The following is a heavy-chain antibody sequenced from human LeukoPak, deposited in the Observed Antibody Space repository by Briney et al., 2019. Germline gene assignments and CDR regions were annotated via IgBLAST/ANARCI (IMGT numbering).Heavy chain of an antibody. Sequence: GGSLRLSCAASGFTVSSNYMSWVRQAPGKGLEWVSVIYSGGSTYYADSVKGRFTISRDNSKNTLYLQMNGLRAEDTAVYYCARVRVCCDSSGYEWVAMDIWGQGTTVTVSS. V-gene: IGHV3-66*01. D-gene: IGHD3-22*01. CDR3: ARVRVCCDSSGYEWVAMDI. J-gene: IGHJ6*02. CDR1: GFTVSSNY. CDR2: IYSGGST.